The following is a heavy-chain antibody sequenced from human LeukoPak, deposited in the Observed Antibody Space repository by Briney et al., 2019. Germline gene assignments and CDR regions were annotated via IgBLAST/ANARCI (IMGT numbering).Heavy chain of an antibody. CDR3: ARDSVEPLLCSSTSCYSAFDI. Sequence: PGGSLRLSCAASGVTFSSPWMYWVRQAPGKGLGWVSSISSISSYIYYADSLKGRFTISRDNAKNSMYLQMNSLRAEDTAVYYCARDSVEPLLCSSTSCYSAFDIWGQGTMVTVSS. D-gene: IGHD2-2*02. CDR1: GVTFSSPW. V-gene: IGHV3-21*01. CDR2: ISSISSYI. J-gene: IGHJ3*02.